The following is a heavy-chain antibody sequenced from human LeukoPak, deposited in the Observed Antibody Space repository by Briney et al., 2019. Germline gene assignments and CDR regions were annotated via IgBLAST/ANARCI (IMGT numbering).Heavy chain of an antibody. CDR1: GLTFSSYA. D-gene: IGHD2-8*01. CDR2: ISGSGGSK. J-gene: IGHJ6*03. Sequence: PGGSLRLSCAASGLTFSSYAMSWVRQAPGKGLEWVSAISGSGGSKYYADSVKGRFTISRDNSKNTLYLQMNSLRAEDTAVYYCAKVGSLVYAIYYYYYMDVWGKGTTVTVSS. CDR3: AKVGSLVYAIYYYYYMDV. V-gene: IGHV3-23*01.